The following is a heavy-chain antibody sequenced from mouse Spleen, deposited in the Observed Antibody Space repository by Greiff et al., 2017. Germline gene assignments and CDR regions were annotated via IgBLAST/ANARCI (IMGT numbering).Heavy chain of an antibody. D-gene: IGHD1-1*01. J-gene: IGHJ2*01. Sequence: VQLQQPGAELVKPGASVKMSCKASGYTFTSYWITWVKQRPGQGLEWIGDIYPGSGSPNYNENFKSKATLTVDTSSSTAYMRLSSLTSEDSAVYYCARKGDSYGYFDYWGQGTTLTVSS. CDR2: IYPGSGSP. V-gene: IGHV1-55*01. CDR3: ARKGDSYGYFDY. CDR1: GYTFTSYW.